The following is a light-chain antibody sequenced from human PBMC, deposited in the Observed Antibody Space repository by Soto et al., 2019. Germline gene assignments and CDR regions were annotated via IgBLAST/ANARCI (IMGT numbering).Light chain of an antibody. CDR1: QSVSTN. V-gene: IGKV3-15*01. J-gene: IGKJ3*01. CDR3: PQYSDLPLFT. CDR2: GAS. Sequence: ETVMTQSPATLSLSPGERATLSCTASQSVSTNLAWYQQKPGQAPSRLIYGASTRATGIPARFSGGGSVTAFCLAMSSLQSEDFAVYYCPQYSDLPLFTFGPETNVDI.